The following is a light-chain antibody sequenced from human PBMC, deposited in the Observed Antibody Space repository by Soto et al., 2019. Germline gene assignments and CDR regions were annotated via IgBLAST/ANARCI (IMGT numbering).Light chain of an antibody. CDR2: GAA. Sequence: EIVLTQSPGTLSLSPGERATLSCRASQSVTSNYLAWYQQKPGQAPRLLIFGAAIRDTGIPDSFSGSGSGTDFTLTIIRLEPEDFAVYYCQQYGSSPGTFGQGTKVEIK. J-gene: IGKJ1*01. CDR1: QSVTSNY. V-gene: IGKV3-20*01. CDR3: QQYGSSPGT.